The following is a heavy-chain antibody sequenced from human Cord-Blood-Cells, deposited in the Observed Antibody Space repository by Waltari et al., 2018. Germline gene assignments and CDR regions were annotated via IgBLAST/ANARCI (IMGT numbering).Heavy chain of an antibody. CDR2: IGTAGDT. CDR1: GFTFSSYD. Sequence: QVGSLRLSCAASGFTFSSYDMHWVRQATGKGLEWVSAIGTAGDTYYPGSVKGRFTISRENAKNSLYLQMNSLRAGDTAVDYCARVRYSSSWYFDYWGQGTLVTVSS. D-gene: IGHD6-13*01. J-gene: IGHJ4*02. CDR3: ARVRYSSSWYFDY. V-gene: IGHV3-13*01.